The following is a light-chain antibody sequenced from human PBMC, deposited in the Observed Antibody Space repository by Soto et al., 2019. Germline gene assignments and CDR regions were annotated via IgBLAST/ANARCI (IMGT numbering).Light chain of an antibody. Sequence: DIQLTQSPSSLTASIGDTVTITCRASPAIGTWLAWHQQKPEKAPKSLIYAASTLQSGVPSRFNGSGSGTDFTLTINSLQPEDCATYYCQQYNPYPLTVGGGTKVEIK. CDR3: QQYNPYPLT. CDR2: AAS. CDR1: PAIGTW. J-gene: IGKJ4*01. V-gene: IGKV1D-16*01.